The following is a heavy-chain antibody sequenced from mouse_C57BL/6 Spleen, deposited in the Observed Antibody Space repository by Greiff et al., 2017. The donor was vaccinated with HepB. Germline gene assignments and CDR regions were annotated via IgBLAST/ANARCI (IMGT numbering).Heavy chain of an antibody. D-gene: IGHD1-1*02. CDR1: GYTFTSYW. V-gene: IGHV1-69*01. J-gene: IGHJ1*03. CDR2: IDPSDSYT. Sequence: QVQLQQPGAELVMPGASVKLSCKASGYTFTSYWMHWVKQRPGQGLEWIGEIDPSDSYTKYNQKFKGKSTLTVDKSSSTAYMQLSSLTSEDSAVYYCARKGGNHSWYFDVWGTGTTVTVSS. CDR3: ARKGGNHSWYFDV.